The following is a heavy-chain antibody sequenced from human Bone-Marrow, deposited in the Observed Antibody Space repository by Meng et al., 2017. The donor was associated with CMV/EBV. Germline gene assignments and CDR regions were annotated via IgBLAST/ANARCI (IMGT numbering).Heavy chain of an antibody. CDR1: GGSISSYY. CDR2: IYSSGST. Sequence: SETLSLTCTVSGGSISSYYWSWIRQPPGKGLEWIGYIYSSGSTISHPSLKSRVTMSVDTSKNQFSLRLSSVTAADTAVYYCARSPLISYYDSSGYYYGTLDYWGQGTLVTVSS. J-gene: IGHJ4*02. D-gene: IGHD3-22*01. CDR3: ARSPLISYYDSSGYYYGTLDY. V-gene: IGHV4-59*13.